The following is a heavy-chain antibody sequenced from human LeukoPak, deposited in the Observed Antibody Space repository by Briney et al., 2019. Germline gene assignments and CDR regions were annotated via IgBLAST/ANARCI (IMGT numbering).Heavy chain of an antibody. D-gene: IGHD1-7*01. Sequence: SETLSLTCTVSGGSISSYYWSWIRQPPGKGLEWIGYIYASGSTNYNPSLKSRVTISVDTSKNQFSLKLSSVTAADTAVYYCARRGTGTTHFDYWGQGTLVTVSS. CDR1: GGSISSYY. V-gene: IGHV4-4*09. J-gene: IGHJ4*02. CDR2: IYASGST. CDR3: ARRGTGTTHFDY.